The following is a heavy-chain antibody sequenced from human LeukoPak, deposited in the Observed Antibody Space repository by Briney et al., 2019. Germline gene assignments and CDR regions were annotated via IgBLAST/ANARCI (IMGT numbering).Heavy chain of an antibody. D-gene: IGHD3-10*01. V-gene: IGHV3-74*01. J-gene: IGHJ5*02. CDR1: GFTFSSYW. CDR2: INSDRSST. Sequence: GGSLRLSCAASGFTFSSYWMHWVRQAPGKGLVWVSRINSDRSSTSYADSVKGRFTISRDNAKNTLYLQMNSLRAEDTAVYYCARAAVRAYNWFDPWGQGTLVTVSS. CDR3: ARAAVRAYNWFDP.